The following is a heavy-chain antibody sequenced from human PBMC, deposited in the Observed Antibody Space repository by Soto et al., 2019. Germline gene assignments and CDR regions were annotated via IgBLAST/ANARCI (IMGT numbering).Heavy chain of an antibody. D-gene: IGHD1-20*01. V-gene: IGHV1-69*01. CDR1: GGTFSGYA. CDR2: IIPLLGIT. CDR3: ARDPRSITGTTSSEDFQH. Sequence: QAQLMQSGAEVKKPWSSVKVSCKASGGTFSGYAINWVRQAPGQGLEWMGGIIPLLGITDYGQKFQGRITIAADESTGTAYMDLRGLRSEDTAMYYCARDPRSITGTTSSEDFQHWGQGTLVSVSS. J-gene: IGHJ1*01.